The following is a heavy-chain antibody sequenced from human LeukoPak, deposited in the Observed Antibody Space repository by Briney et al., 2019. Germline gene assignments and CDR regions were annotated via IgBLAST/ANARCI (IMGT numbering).Heavy chain of an antibody. J-gene: IGHJ4*02. CDR2: ISAYNGNT. CDR3: ARDSSRYGSGSYYFDY. CDR1: GYTFTSYG. D-gene: IGHD3-10*01. V-gene: IGHV1-18*01. Sequence: ASVKVSCKASGYTFTSYGISWVRQAPGQGLEWMGWISAYNGNTNYAQKLQGRVTMTTDTSTSTAYMELRSLRSDDTAVYYCARDSSRYGSGSYYFDYWGQGTLVTVSS.